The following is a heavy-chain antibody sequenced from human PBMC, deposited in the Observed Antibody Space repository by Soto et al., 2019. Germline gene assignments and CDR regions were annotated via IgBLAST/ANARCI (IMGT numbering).Heavy chain of an antibody. V-gene: IGHV3-48*03. CDR2: ISSSGSTI. CDR3: ARVIAVAGFYYYYGMDV. CDR1: GFTFSSYE. Sequence: GGSLRLSCAASGFTFSSYEMNWVRQAPGKGLEWVSYISSSGSTIYYADSVKGRFTISRDNAKNSLYLQMNSLRAEDTAVYYCARVIAVAGFYYYYGMDVWGQGTTVTVSS. J-gene: IGHJ6*02. D-gene: IGHD6-19*01.